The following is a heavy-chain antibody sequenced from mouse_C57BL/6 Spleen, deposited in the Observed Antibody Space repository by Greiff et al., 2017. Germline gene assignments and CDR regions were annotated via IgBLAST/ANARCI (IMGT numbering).Heavy chain of an antibody. CDR1: GYTFTSYW. CDR3: AREEGNYDAMDY. J-gene: IGHJ4*01. Sequence: QVQLQQPGAELVMPGASVKLSCKASGYTFTSYWMHWVKQRPGQGLEWIGEIDPSDSYTNYNQKFKGKSTLTVDKSSSTAYMQLSSLTSEDSAVYYCAREEGNYDAMDYWGQGTSVTVSS. D-gene: IGHD2-1*01. CDR2: IDPSDSYT. V-gene: IGHV1-69*01.